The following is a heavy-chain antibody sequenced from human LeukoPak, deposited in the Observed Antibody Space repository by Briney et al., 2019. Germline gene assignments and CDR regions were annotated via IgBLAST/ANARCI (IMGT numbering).Heavy chain of an antibody. V-gene: IGHV3-7*01. CDR3: ARDRSSSWYHDYGMDV. CDR2: IKEDGSGK. D-gene: IGHD6-13*01. J-gene: IGHJ6*02. Sequence: GGSLRLSCAASGFTFSSYWMNWVRQAPGKGLEWVANIKEDGSGKYFVDSVKGRFTVSRDNAKNSLYLQMNSLRAEDTAVYYCARDRSSSWYHDYGMDVWGQGTTVTVSS. CDR1: GFTFSSYW.